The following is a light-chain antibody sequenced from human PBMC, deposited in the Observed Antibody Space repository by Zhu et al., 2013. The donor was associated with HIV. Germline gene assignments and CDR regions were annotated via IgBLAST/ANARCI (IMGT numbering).Light chain of an antibody. CDR1: QSVSVN. J-gene: IGKJ1*01. Sequence: EIVMTQSPGTLSLSPGERATLSCRASQSVSVNLAWYQQTPGRAPRLLVHDASIRATGVPPRFSGSGSATEFTLTISSLQSEDSAVYYCQQYNEWPPWTLGQGTKVELK. CDR2: DAS. CDR3: QQYNEWPPWT. V-gene: IGKV3-15*01.